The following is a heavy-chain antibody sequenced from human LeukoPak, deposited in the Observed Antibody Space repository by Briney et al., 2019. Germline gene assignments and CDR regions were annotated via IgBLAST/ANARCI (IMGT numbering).Heavy chain of an antibody. CDR3: TVWFGDY. D-gene: IGHD3-10*01. CDR2: IRSKAYGGTT. Sequence: GGSLRLSCTASGFTFGDYAMSWLRQAPGKGLEWVGFIRSKAYGGTTEYAASVKGRFTISRDDSKSIAYLQMNSLKTEDTAVYYCTVWFGDYWGQGTLVTVSS. J-gene: IGHJ4*02. CDR1: GFTFGDYA. V-gene: IGHV3-49*03.